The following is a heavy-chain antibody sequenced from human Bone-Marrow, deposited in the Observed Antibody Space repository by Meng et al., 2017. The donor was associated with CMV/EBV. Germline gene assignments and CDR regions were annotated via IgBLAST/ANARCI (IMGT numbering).Heavy chain of an antibody. CDR3: ARALRLYYFDY. Sequence: GESLKISCAASGFTFSSHWMTWVRQAPGKGLEWVANINQDGSQKNYVDSVKGRFTISRDNAKNSLFLQMNSLRAEDTAVYYCARALRLYYFDYWGQGTLVTASS. CDR1: GFTFSSHW. J-gene: IGHJ4*02. V-gene: IGHV3-7*01. D-gene: IGHD3-3*01. CDR2: INQDGSQK.